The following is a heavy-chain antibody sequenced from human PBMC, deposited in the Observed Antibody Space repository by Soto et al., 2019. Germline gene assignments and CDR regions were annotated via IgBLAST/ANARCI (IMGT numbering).Heavy chain of an antibody. CDR3: ASYPIENIFYAFDI. V-gene: IGHV4-59*08. CDR2: IYYSGST. J-gene: IGHJ3*02. Sequence: SETLSLTCTVSGGSISSYYWSWIRQPPGKGLEWIGYIYYSGSTNYNPSLKSRVTISVDTSKNQFSLKLSSVTAADTAVYYCASYPIENIFYAFDIWGHGTLVTVSS. CDR1: GGSISSYY.